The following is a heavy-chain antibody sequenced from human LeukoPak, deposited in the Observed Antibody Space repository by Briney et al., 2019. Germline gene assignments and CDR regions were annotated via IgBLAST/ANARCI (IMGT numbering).Heavy chain of an antibody. CDR2: INHSGST. J-gene: IGHJ3*02. Sequence: SETLSLTCAVYGGSFSGYYWSWIRQPPGKGLEWIGEINHSGSTNYNPSLKSRITISVDTSRNQLSLTLNSVTAADTAVYYCAREYSAFEIWGQGTMVTVSS. CDR1: GGSFSGYY. D-gene: IGHD6-6*01. CDR3: AREYSAFEI. V-gene: IGHV4-34*01.